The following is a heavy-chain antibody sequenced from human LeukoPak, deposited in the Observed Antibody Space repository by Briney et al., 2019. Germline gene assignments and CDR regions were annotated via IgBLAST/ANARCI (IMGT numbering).Heavy chain of an antibody. Sequence: SETLSLTCTVSGGSISSGSYYWSWIRQPAGKGLEWIGRIYTSGSTNYNPSLKSRVTISVDTSKNQFSLKLSSVTAADTAVYYCARVRQWLVLPNWFDPWGQGTLVTVSS. CDR1: GGSISSGSYY. CDR2: IYTSGST. J-gene: IGHJ5*02. CDR3: ARVRQWLVLPNWFDP. D-gene: IGHD6-19*01. V-gene: IGHV4-61*02.